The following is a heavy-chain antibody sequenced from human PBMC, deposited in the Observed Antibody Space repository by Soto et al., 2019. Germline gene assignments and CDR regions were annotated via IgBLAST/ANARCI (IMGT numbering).Heavy chain of an antibody. D-gene: IGHD2-21*02. V-gene: IGHV4-30-2*01. CDR3: ARDMSGCSSSDCYLSGWFDP. CDR2: IYQSGST. CDR1: GAPITSGAYS. Sequence: QLQLRESGSGLVKPSQTLSLTCTVSGAPITSGAYSWSWIRQPPGKGLEWIGFIYQSGSTHYNPSLKSRAPISVDRSKNHFSLQLTSLTAADTAVYYCARDMSGCSSSDCYLSGWFDPWGPGTLVTVSS. J-gene: IGHJ5*02.